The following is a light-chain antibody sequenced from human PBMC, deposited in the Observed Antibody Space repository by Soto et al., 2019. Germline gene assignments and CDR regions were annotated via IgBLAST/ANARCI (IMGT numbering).Light chain of an antibody. V-gene: IGKV3-20*01. J-gene: IGKJ1*01. CDR2: GAS. Sequence: EIVLTQSPGTLSLSPGERATLSCRASQSISSNYLAWHQQKPGQTPRLLIYGASSRATGIPDRVSGSGSGTDFTLTISRLEPEDLAVYYCQQYGTSPWTFGQGTKVEIK. CDR1: QSISSNY. CDR3: QQYGTSPWT.